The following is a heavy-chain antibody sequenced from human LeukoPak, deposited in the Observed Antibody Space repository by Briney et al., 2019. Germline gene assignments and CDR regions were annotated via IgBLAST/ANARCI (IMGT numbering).Heavy chain of an antibody. CDR2: INPSGGST. D-gene: IGHD3-16*01. V-gene: IGHV1-46*01. Sequence: ASVKVSCKASGYTFTSYYMHWVRQAPGQGLEWMGIINPSGGSTSYAQKFQGRVTMTRGTSTSTVYMELSSLRSEDTAVYYCARAFMITFGGAVRAPLDYWGQGTLVTVSS. CDR3: ARAFMITFGGAVRAPLDY. J-gene: IGHJ4*02. CDR1: GYTFTSYY.